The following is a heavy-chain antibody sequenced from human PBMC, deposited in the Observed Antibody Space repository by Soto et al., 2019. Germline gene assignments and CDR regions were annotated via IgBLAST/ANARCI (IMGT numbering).Heavy chain of an antibody. CDR3: AKERALIPARRNWYFDL. Sequence: DVQLLESGGGLVQHGGSLRLSCAASGFTFSTYAMSWVRQAPGKGLEWVSAISGSGSTTYYADSVKGRFTFSRDNSKNTLFLQMNSLRAEDTAIYYCAKERALIPARRNWYFDLWGRGTLVTVSS. CDR2: ISGSGSTT. J-gene: IGHJ2*01. CDR1: GFTFSTYA. D-gene: IGHD6-6*01. V-gene: IGHV3-23*01.